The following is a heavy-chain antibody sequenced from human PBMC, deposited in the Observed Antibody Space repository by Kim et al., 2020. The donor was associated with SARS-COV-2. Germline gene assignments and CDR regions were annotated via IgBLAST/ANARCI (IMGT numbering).Heavy chain of an antibody. CDR2: IYYSGST. Sequence: SETLSLTCTVSGGSISSSSYYWGWIRQPPGKGLEWIGSIYYSGSTYYNPSLKSRVTISVDTSKNQFSLKLSSVTAADTAVYYCARQWLGGSDAFDIWGQG. D-gene: IGHD5-12*01. V-gene: IGHV4-39*01. CDR3: ARQWLGGSDAFDI. CDR1: GGSISSSSYY. J-gene: IGHJ3*02.